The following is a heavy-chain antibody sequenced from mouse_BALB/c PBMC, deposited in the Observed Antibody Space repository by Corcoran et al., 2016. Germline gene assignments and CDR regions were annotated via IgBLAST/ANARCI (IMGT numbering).Heavy chain of an antibody. CDR1: GYTFTDYY. Sequence: QIQLQQSGPELVKPGASVKISCKASGYTFTDYYINWVKQKPGQGLAWIGWIYPGSGNTKYNEKFKGKATLTVDTSSSTAYMQLSSLTSEDTAVYFCARNGPWYCDVWGAGTTVTVSS. J-gene: IGHJ1*01. V-gene: IGHV1-84*02. CDR2: IYPGSGNT. CDR3: ARNGPWYCDV.